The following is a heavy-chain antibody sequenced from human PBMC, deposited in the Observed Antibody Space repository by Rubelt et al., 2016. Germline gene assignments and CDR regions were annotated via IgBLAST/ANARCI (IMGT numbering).Heavy chain of an antibody. V-gene: IGHV4-31*03. CDR1: GGSITSGGYY. J-gene: IGHJ4*02. CDR2: IHQSGST. D-gene: IGHD2/OR15-2a*01. Sequence: QVQLQESGPGPVKPSQTLSLTCTVSGGSITSGGYYWSWIRQHPGKGLEWIGYIHQSGSTYYNPSLKSRANISMYTSKNQFARKLRSVTDADTAVYYCAGHASGANRYYDYWGQGTLVTVSS. CDR3: AGHASGANRYYDY.